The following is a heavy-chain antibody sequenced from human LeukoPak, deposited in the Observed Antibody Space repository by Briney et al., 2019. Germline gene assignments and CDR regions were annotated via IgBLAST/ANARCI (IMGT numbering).Heavy chain of an antibody. V-gene: IGHV3-23*01. J-gene: IGHJ4*02. Sequence: GWSLTLSCPASGFTFSSSPMSWVRQAPGKGLEWLSTINGGGYSTYYADPLKGRFTISRDRSKFTLYLKMNSLRTNDTAVYYCATADPTPRGVNFDYWGQGTLVTVSS. CDR1: GFTFSSSP. D-gene: IGHD3-10*01. CDR2: INGGGYST. CDR3: ATADPTPRGVNFDY.